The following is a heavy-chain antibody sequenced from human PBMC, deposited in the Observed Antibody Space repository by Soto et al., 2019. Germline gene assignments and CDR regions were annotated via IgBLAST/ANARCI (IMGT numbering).Heavy chain of an antibody. D-gene: IGHD3-10*01. Sequence: ASVKVSCKASGYTFTSYNMHWVRQAPGQGLEWVGIINPSGGSTNYAQKFQGRVAMTRDTSTSTVYMELSSLRSEDTAVYYCARASGSGTYYNDPVYYGIDVWGQGTTVTVYS. V-gene: IGHV1-46*01. J-gene: IGHJ6*02. CDR2: INPSGGST. CDR1: GYTFTSYN. CDR3: ARASGSGTYYNDPVYYGIDV.